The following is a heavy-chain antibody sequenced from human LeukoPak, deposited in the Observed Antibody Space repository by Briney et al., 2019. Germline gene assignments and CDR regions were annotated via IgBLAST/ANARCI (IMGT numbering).Heavy chain of an antibody. V-gene: IGHV4-59*11. CDR3: ARDPARITAPGGY. CDR1: GDSITTHY. J-gene: IGHJ4*02. CDR2: IYYTGVT. Sequence: SETLSLTCTVSGDSITTHYWSWLRQPPGKGLEYIGYIYYTGVTNYKPSLKSRVTMSVDTSKNQFSLNLISVTAADTAVYYCARDPARITAPGGYWGQGTLVTVSS. D-gene: IGHD3-16*01.